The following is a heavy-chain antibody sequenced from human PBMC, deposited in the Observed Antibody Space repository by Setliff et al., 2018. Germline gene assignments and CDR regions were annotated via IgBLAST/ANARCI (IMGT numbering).Heavy chain of an antibody. CDR2: IYYSGNT. Sequence: SETLSLTCTVSGGSISSGGYYWSWIRQHPGKGLEWIGYIYYSGNTYYNPSLKSRVTISVDTSKNQFSLKLSSVTAADTAVYYCARERMYYNFWSGYSDYWGQGTLVTVSS. CDR1: GGSISSGGYY. CDR3: ARERMYYNFWSGYSDY. J-gene: IGHJ4*02. D-gene: IGHD3-3*01. V-gene: IGHV4-31*03.